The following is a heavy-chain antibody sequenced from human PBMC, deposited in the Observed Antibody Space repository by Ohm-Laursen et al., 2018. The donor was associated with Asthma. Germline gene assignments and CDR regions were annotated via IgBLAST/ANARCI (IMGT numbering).Heavy chain of an antibody. J-gene: IGHJ6*02. CDR2: FDPEDGET. D-gene: IGHD2-2*01. Sequence: GSVKVSCKVSGYTLTELSMHWVRQAPGKGLEWMGGFDPEDGETIYAQKFQGRVTMTEDTSTDTAYMELSSLRSEDTAVYYCATDRYCSSTSCKSLYYGMDVWGQGTTVTVSS. CDR1: GYTLTELS. V-gene: IGHV1-24*01. CDR3: ATDRYCSSTSCKSLYYGMDV.